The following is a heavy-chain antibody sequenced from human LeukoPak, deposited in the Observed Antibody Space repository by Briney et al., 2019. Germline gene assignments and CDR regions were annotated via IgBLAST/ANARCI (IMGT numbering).Heavy chain of an antibody. CDR1: GFTFSSYA. Sequence: GGSLRLSCAASGFTFSSYAMSWVRQAPGKGLEWVSAISGSGGSTYYADSVKGRFTISRDNSKNTLYLQMNSLRAEDTAVYYCAKSGLGAYYYDSSGYYGPPGGYHGPYYFDYWGQGTLVTVSS. D-gene: IGHD3-22*01. J-gene: IGHJ4*02. CDR2: ISGSGGST. V-gene: IGHV3-23*01. CDR3: AKSGLGAYYYDSSGYYGPPGGYHGPYYFDY.